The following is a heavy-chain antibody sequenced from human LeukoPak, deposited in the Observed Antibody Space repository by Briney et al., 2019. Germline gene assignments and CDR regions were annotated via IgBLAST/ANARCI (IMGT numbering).Heavy chain of an antibody. CDR3: ARQWQRGEDWFDP. D-gene: IGHD3-16*01. V-gene: IGHV4-61*08. J-gene: IGHJ5*02. CDR1: GGSISSGGYS. Sequence: SETLSLTCAVSGGSISSGGYSWSWIRQPPGKGLEWIGYIYYSGSTNYNPSLKSRVTISVDTSKNQFSLKLSSVTAADTAVYYCARQWQRGEDWFDPWGQGTLVTVSS. CDR2: IYYSGST.